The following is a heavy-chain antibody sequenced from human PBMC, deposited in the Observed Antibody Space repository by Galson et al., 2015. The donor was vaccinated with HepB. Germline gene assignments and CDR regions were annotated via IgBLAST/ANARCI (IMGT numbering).Heavy chain of an antibody. CDR2: ISYDGSNK. D-gene: IGHD2-2*01. CDR3: ARPSVPATAVYYYYGMDV. Sequence: SLRLSCAASGFTFSSYAMHWVRQAPGKGLEWVAVISYDGSNKYYADSVKGRFTISRDNSKNTLYLQMNSLRAEDTAVYYCARPSVPATAVYYYYGMDVWGQGTTVTVSS. J-gene: IGHJ6*02. CDR1: GFTFSSYA. V-gene: IGHV3-30*04.